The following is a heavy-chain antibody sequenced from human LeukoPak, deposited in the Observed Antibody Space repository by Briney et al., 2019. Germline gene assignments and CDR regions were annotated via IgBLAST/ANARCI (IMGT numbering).Heavy chain of an antibody. Sequence: PSETLSLTCAVYGGSFSGYYWSWIRQPPGKGLEWIGEINHSGSTNYNPSLKSRVTISVDTSKNQFSLKLSSVTAADTAVYYCARVCSSTSCYLKPELNDYWGQGTLVTVSS. CDR3: ARVCSSTSCYLKPELNDY. J-gene: IGHJ4*02. CDR2: INHSGST. V-gene: IGHV4-34*01. D-gene: IGHD2-2*01. CDR1: GGSFSGYY.